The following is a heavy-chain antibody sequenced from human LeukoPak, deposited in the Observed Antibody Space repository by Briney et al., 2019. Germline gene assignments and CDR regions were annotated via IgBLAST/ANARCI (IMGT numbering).Heavy chain of an antibody. CDR1: GGSISSTTYF. V-gene: IGHV4-39*07. CDR3: AREPAQSDGPKAWYFDL. J-gene: IGHJ2*01. CDR2: IYYSGSP. Sequence: SETLSLTCTVSGGSISSTTYFWGWIRQPPGKGLEWIGSIYYSGSPYYNPSLKSRVTMSLDTSKNQFSLKLSSVTAADTAVYYCAREPAQSDGPKAWYFDLWGRGTLVTVSS. D-gene: IGHD5-24*01.